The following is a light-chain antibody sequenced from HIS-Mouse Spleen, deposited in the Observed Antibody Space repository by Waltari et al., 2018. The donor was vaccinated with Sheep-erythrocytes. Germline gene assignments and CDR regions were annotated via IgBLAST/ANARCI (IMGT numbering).Light chain of an antibody. CDR3: CSYAGSSTWV. J-gene: IGLJ3*02. V-gene: IGLV2-23*01. CDR2: EGS. Sequence: QSALTQPASVSGSPGQSITIPCPGTSSEVGSYNLVAWYQQHPGKAPKLMIYEGSKRPSGVSNRFSGSKSGNTASLTISGLQAEDEADYYCCSYAGSSTWVFGGGTKLTVL. CDR1: SSEVGSYNL.